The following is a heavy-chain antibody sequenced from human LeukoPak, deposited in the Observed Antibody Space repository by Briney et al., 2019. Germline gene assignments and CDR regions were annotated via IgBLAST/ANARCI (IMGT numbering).Heavy chain of an antibody. CDR1: GFTFSNYG. CDR2: IRYDGSDQ. J-gene: IGHJ4*02. V-gene: IGHV3-30*02. D-gene: IGHD3-22*01. CDR3: ARASFPYYYDSYFDY. Sequence: GGSLRLSCAASGFTFSNYGMHWVRQAPGKGLEWVAFIRYDGSDQYYADSVKGRLTISRDNSKNTLYLQMNSLRAEDTAVYYCARASFPYYYDSYFDYWGQGTLVTVSS.